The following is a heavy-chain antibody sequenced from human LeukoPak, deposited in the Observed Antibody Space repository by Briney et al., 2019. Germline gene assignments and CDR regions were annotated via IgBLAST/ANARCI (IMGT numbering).Heavy chain of an antibody. Sequence: GGSLRLSCAASGFTFTNAWMGWVRQAPGKGLEWVANIKQDGSEKYYVDSVKGRFTISRDNAKNSLYLQMNSLRAEDTAVYYCARDHPVVAATNWFDPWGQGTLVTVSS. CDR3: ARDHPVVAATNWFDP. J-gene: IGHJ5*02. V-gene: IGHV3-7*03. CDR1: GFTFTNAW. CDR2: IKQDGSEK. D-gene: IGHD2-15*01.